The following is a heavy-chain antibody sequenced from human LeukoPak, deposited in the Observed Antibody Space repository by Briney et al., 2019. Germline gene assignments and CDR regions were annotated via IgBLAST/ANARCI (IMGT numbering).Heavy chain of an antibody. V-gene: IGHV3-23*01. J-gene: IGHJ6*03. CDR3: AKRRGLELLYYYYMDV. CDR1: GFTFSHFE. Sequence: GGSLRLSCAASGFTFSHFEMNWVRQAPGKGLEWVSAISGSGGSTYYADSVKGRFTISRDNSKNTLYLQMNSLRAEDTAVYYCAKRRGLELLYYYYMDVWGKGTTDTVSS. D-gene: IGHD1-7*01. CDR2: ISGSGGST.